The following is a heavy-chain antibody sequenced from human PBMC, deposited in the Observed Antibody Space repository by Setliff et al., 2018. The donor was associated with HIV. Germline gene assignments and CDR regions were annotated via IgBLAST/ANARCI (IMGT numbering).Heavy chain of an antibody. D-gene: IGHD2-15*01. CDR2: MYYTGTT. CDR1: GYSVSSGYY. CDR3: ARGVGIGGNWFDP. Sequence: SETLSLTCAVSGYSVSSGYYWAWIRQATGKGLQWIGQMYYTGTTDYNPSLSSRVTISQDKSRNQFSLKLTSVTATDTAIYYCARGVGIGGNWFDPWGQGIMVTVSS. V-gene: IGHV4-38-2*01. J-gene: IGHJ5*02.